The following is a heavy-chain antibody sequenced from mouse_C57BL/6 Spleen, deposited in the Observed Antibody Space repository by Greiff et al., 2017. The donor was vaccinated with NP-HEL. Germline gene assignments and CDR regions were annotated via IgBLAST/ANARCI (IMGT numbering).Heavy chain of an antibody. J-gene: IGHJ3*01. V-gene: IGHV1-42*01. CDR1: GYSFTGYY. D-gene: IGHD2-1*01. CDR2: INPSTGGT. CDR3: ARDRYGNSFAY. Sequence: VQLQQSGPELVKPGASVKISCKASGYSFTGYYMNWVKQSPEKSLEWIGEINPSTGGTTYNQKFKAKATLTVDKSSSTAYMQLKSLTSEDSAVYYCARDRYGNSFAYWGQGTLVTVSA.